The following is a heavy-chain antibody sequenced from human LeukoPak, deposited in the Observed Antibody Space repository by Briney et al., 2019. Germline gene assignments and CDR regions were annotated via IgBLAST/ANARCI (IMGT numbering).Heavy chain of an antibody. Sequence: PSETLSLTCTVSGGSISSSSYYWGWLRQPPGKGLEWIGSIYYSGSTYYNPSLKSRVTISVDTSKNQFSLKLSSVTAADTAVYYCARRGVPRNIVVVTGFDPWGQGTLVTVSS. CDR2: IYYSGST. CDR3: ARRGVPRNIVVVTGFDP. D-gene: IGHD2-21*02. CDR1: GGSISSSSYY. J-gene: IGHJ5*02. V-gene: IGHV4-39*01.